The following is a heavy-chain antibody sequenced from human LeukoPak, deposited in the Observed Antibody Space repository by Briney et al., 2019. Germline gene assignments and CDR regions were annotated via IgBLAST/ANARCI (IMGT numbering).Heavy chain of an antibody. Sequence: ASVKVSCKASGYTFTGYYMHWVRQAPGQGLEWMGWINPNSGGTNYAQKFQGWVTMTRDTSISTAYMELSRLRSDDTAVYYCARDHLDSRKNWFDPWGQGTLVTVSS. CDR3: ARDHLDSRKNWFDP. CDR2: INPNSGGT. D-gene: IGHD6-13*01. CDR1: GYTFTGYY. J-gene: IGHJ5*02. V-gene: IGHV1-2*04.